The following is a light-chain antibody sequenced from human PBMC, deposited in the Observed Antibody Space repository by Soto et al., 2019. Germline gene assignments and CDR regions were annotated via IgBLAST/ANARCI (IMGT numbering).Light chain of an antibody. J-gene: IGKJ1*01. Sequence: DIQMTQSPSTLSASVGDRVTITCRASQSISSWLAWYQQKPGKAPKLLIYDASSLESEVPSRFSGSGSGTEITLTISSLQPDDFATYYGQHYNSYSPTFGQGTKVEIK. CDR1: QSISSW. V-gene: IGKV1-5*01. CDR3: QHYNSYSPT. CDR2: DAS.